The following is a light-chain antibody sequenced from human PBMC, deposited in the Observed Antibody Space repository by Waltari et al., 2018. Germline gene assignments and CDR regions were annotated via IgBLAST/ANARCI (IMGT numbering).Light chain of an antibody. CDR1: SSDVCAYDY. CDR2: DVT. Sequence: QSALTPPASVSGSPGQSITISCTGTSSDVCAYDYVSWYQQHPGKAPKLIIDDVTRRPAGVSSRFSGSKSGNTASLTISGLQAEDEADYYCNSHTSVSTLVFGTGTTVTVI. CDR3: NSHTSVSTLV. J-gene: IGLJ1*01. V-gene: IGLV2-14*03.